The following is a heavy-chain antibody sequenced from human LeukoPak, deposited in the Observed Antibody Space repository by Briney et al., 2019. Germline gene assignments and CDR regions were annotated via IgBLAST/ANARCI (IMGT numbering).Heavy chain of an antibody. CDR1: GGSISSSSYY. CDR2: IYYSGST. CDR3: ARLSNWNYKGGFDY. J-gene: IGHJ4*02. D-gene: IGHD1-7*01. V-gene: IGHV4-39*01. Sequence: PSETLSLTCTVSGGSISSSSYYWGWIRQPPGKGLEWIGSIYYSGSTYYNPSLKSRVTISVDTSKNQFSLKLSSVTAADTAVYYCARLSNWNYKGGFDYWGQGTLVTVSS.